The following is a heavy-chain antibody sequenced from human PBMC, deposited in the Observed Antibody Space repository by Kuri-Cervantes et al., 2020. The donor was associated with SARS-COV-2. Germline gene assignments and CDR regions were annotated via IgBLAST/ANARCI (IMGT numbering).Heavy chain of an antibody. CDR2: IKQDGSEK. V-gene: IGHV3-7*01. CDR3: ARAEWGLIDY. D-gene: IGHD1-26*01. CDR1: GFTFSTYS. Sequence: GGSLRLSCAASGFTFSTYSMTWVRQAPGKGLEWVANIKQDGSEKYYVDSVKGRFTISRDNAKNLLYLQMNSLRAEDTAVYYCARAEWGLIDYWGQGTLVTVSS. J-gene: IGHJ4*02.